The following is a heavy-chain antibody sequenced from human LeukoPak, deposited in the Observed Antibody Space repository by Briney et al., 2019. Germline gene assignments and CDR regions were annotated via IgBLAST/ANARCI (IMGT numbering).Heavy chain of an antibody. J-gene: IGHJ4*02. Sequence: GGSLRLSCAASGFTVSSNYMSWVRQAPGKGLEWVSVIYSGGSTYYADSVKGRFTISRDNSKNTLYLQMNSLRAEDTAVYYCARDSGDNSFDYWGQGTLVTVSS. CDR1: GFTVSSNY. CDR3: ARDSGDNSFDY. V-gene: IGHV3-53*01. D-gene: IGHD3-10*01. CDR2: IYSGGST.